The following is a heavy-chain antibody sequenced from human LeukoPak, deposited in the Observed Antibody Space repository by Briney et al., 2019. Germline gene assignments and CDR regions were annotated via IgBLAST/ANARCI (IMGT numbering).Heavy chain of an antibody. CDR1: GGSISSYY. Sequence: SETLSLTCTVSGGSISSYYWSWIRQPAGKGLEWIGRIYTSGSTNYNPSLKSRVTMSVDTSKNQFSLKLSSVTAADTAAYYCARGFARDYYDSSGQDYYFDYWGQGTLVTVSS. V-gene: IGHV4-4*07. CDR3: ARGFARDYYDSSGQDYYFDY. J-gene: IGHJ4*02. D-gene: IGHD3-22*01. CDR2: IYTSGST.